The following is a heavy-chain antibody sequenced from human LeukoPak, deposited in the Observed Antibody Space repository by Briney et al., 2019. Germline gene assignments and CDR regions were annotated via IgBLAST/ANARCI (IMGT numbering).Heavy chain of an antibody. CDR3: AREYYYDSSGYPNWFDP. Sequence: ASVKVSCKASGYTFTSYYMHWVRQAPGQGLEWMGIINPSGGSTSYAQKFQGRVTMTRDTSTSTVYMELSGLRSEDTAVYYRAREYYYDSSGYPNWFDPWGQGTLVTVSS. V-gene: IGHV1-46*01. CDR1: GYTFTSYY. J-gene: IGHJ5*02. D-gene: IGHD3-22*01. CDR2: INPSGGST.